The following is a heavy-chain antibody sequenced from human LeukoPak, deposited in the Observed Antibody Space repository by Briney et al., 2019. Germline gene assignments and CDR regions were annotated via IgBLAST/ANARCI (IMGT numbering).Heavy chain of an antibody. V-gene: IGHV4-61*02. CDR2: IYTSGST. Sequence: SETLSLTCTVSGGSISSGSYYWSWIRQPAGKGLEWIGRIYTSGSTNYNPSLKSRVTMSVDTSKNQFSLKLSSVTAADTAVYYCARDGPYNWNYYYFDYWGQGTLVTVSS. D-gene: IGHD1-7*01. CDR1: GGSISSGSYY. CDR3: ARDGPYNWNYYYFDY. J-gene: IGHJ4*02.